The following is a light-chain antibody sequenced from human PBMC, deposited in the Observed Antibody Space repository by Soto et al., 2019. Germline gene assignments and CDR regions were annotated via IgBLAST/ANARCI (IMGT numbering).Light chain of an antibody. CDR3: QHYLNYPIT. J-gene: IGKJ5*01. CDR1: QSVSSN. V-gene: IGKV3-15*01. CDR2: GAS. Sequence: EIVMTHSPATLSVSPCERATLSFRASQSVSSNLAWYQQKPGQAPRLLIYGASTRATGIPARFSGSGSGTEFTLTISSLQSEDFATYYCQHYLNYPITFGQGTRLEIK.